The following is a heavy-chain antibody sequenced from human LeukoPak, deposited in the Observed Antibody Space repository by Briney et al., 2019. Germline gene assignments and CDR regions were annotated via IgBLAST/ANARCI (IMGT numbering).Heavy chain of an antibody. CDR1: GFTFSSYA. Sequence: GGSLRLSCAASGFTFSSYAMHWVRQAPGKGLEWVAVIPYDGSNKYYADSVKGRFTISRDNSKNTLYLQMNSLRAEDTAVYYCARSTRDAPYYYYGMDVWGQGTTVTVSS. V-gene: IGHV3-30-3*01. J-gene: IGHJ6*02. D-gene: IGHD2-2*01. CDR3: ARSTRDAPYYYYGMDV. CDR2: IPYDGSNK.